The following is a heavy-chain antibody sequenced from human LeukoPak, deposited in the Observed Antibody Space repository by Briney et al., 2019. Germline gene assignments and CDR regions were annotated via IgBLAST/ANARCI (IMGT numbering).Heavy chain of an antibody. V-gene: IGHV5-51*01. J-gene: IGHJ4*02. D-gene: IGHD3-10*01. CDR3: ARHDVYGSGSYSSTIFDY. CDR2: IYPCDSDT. CDR1: GYSFTSYW. Sequence: GESLKISCKGSGYSFTSYWIGWVRQMPGKGLEWMGSIYPCDSDTRYSPSFQGQVTISADKSISTAYLQWSSLKASDTAMYYCARHDVYGSGSYSSTIFDYWGQGTLVTVSS.